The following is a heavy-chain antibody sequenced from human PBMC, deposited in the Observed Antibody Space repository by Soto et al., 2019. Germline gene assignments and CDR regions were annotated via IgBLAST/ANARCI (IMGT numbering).Heavy chain of an antibody. CDR3: AGGSGCSGYEVGY. V-gene: IGHV1-69*01. Sequence: QVQLVQSGAEVKKPGSSVKVSCKASGGTFSSYAISWVRQAPGQGLEWLGGIIPIFGTANYAQKFQGRVTITADESTSTAYMELGRLGFEGTGVFYWAGGSGCSGYEVGYWGQGTLVTVSS. J-gene: IGHJ4*02. CDR1: GGTFSSYA. D-gene: IGHD5-12*01. CDR2: IIPIFGTA.